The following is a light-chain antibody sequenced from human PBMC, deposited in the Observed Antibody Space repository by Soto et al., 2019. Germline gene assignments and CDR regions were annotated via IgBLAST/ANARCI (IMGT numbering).Light chain of an antibody. J-gene: IGLJ1*01. CDR3: SSYTSSSTYV. Sequence: QSALTQPASVSGSPGQSITISCTGTSSDVGGYNYVSWYQQHPGKAPKLMIYDVSNRPSGVSNRFSGSKSGNTASLTISGLQAEDDADYYCSSYTSSSTYVFGFGTKLNVL. CDR1: SSDVGGYNY. CDR2: DVS. V-gene: IGLV2-14*01.